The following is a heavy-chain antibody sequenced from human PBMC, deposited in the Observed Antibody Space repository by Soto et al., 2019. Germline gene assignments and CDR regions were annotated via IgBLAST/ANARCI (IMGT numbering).Heavy chain of an antibody. Sequence: ASVKVSCKVSGGTFSSYAISWVRQAPGQGLEWMGGIIPIFGTANYAQKFQGRVTITADKSTSTAYMELSSLRSEDTAVYYCASAMTQAQYDSLGNYYYGMDVWGQGTTVTVSS. V-gene: IGHV1-69*06. CDR1: GGTFSSYA. D-gene: IGHD2-2*01. CDR2: IIPIFGTA. J-gene: IGHJ6*02. CDR3: ASAMTQAQYDSLGNYYYGMDV.